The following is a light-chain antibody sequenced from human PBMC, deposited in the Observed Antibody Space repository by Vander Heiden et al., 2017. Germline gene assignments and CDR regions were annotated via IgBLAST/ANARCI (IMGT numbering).Light chain of an antibody. V-gene: IGLV2-14*01. CDR2: EVS. J-gene: IGLJ2*01. CDR1: SSDIGGYNY. Sequence: QSALTQPASVSGSPGQSITISCTGTSSDIGGYNYVSWYQHHPGKAPKLMIYEVSNRPSGVSNRFSGSKSGNTASLTLSGLQTEDEADYYCSSYTTSGSVVFGGGTKVTVL. CDR3: SSYTTSGSVV.